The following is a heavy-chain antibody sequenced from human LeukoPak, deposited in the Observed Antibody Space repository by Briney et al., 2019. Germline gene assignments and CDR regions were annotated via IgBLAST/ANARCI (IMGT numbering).Heavy chain of an antibody. CDR3: AKGDYCSSTSCPISPLGY. V-gene: IGHV3-30*02. D-gene: IGHD2-2*01. Sequence: GGSLRLSCAASGFTFSSCGMHWVRHAPDEGLEWVAFIRYDGSNKYYADSVKGRFTISRDNSKNTLYLQMNSLRAEDTAVYYCAKGDYCSSTSCPISPLGYWGQGTLVTVSS. J-gene: IGHJ4*02. CDR2: IRYDGSNK. CDR1: GFTFSSCG.